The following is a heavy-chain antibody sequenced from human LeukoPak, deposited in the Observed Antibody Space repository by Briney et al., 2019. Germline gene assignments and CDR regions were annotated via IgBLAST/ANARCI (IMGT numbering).Heavy chain of an antibody. CDR2: IYTSGST. D-gene: IGHD1-14*01. Sequence: SETLSLTCTVSGGSISSGSYYWSWIRQPAGKGLEWIGRIYTSGSTNYNPSLKSRVTISVDTSKNQFSLKLSSVTAADTAVYYCARDVEREEPAIDYWGQGTLVTVSS. CDR3: ARDVEREEPAIDY. CDR1: GGSISSGSYY. J-gene: IGHJ4*02. V-gene: IGHV4-61*02.